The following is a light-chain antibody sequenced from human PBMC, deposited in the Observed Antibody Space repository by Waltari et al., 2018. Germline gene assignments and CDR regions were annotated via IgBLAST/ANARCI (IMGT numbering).Light chain of an antibody. CDR3: CSYAGSYTLI. CDR2: DVS. J-gene: IGLJ2*01. CDR1: SSDVGNYIY. Sequence: QSVLTQPRSVSGSPGQSVTISCTGTSSDVGNYIYVSWYQQHPGKAPKLMIYDVSKRPSVVPDRFSASKSVNTASLTISGLQAEDEADYYCCSYAGSYTLIFGGGTKLTVL. V-gene: IGLV2-11*01.